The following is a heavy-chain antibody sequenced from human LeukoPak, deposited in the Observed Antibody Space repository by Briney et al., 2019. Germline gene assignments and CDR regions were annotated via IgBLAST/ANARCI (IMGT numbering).Heavy chain of an antibody. Sequence: SGGSLRLSCAASGFTFSSYWMSWVRQAPGKGLEWVANIKQDGSEKYYVDSVKGRFTISRDNAKNSLYLQMNSLRAEDTAVYYCARDLLASSWYVPSYYYMDVWGKGTTVTISS. CDR1: GFTFSSYW. CDR3: ARDLLASSWYVPSYYYMDV. D-gene: IGHD6-13*01. V-gene: IGHV3-7*01. J-gene: IGHJ6*03. CDR2: IKQDGSEK.